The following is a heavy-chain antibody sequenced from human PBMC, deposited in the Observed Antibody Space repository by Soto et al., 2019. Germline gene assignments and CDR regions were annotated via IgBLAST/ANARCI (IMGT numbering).Heavy chain of an antibody. CDR1: GFTFSNYW. D-gene: IGHD2-15*01. Sequence: GGSLRLSCAASGFTFSNYWMTWVRQAPGKGLEWVANIKEDGSEKHYVDSVKGRFTISRDNAKNSLYLQMNSLRVEDTAVYFCSRDVVVGAKALNYWGQGALVTVSA. J-gene: IGHJ4*02. CDR2: IKEDGSEK. CDR3: SRDVVVGAKALNY. V-gene: IGHV3-7*01.